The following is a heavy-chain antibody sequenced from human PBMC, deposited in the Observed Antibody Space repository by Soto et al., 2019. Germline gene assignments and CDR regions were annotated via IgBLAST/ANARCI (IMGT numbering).Heavy chain of an antibody. V-gene: IGHV4-34*01. CDR1: GGSFSDYY. J-gene: IGHJ5*02. Sequence: PSETLSLTCAVYGGSFSDYYWSWIRQPPGKGLGWMGEISHSGSTNYNRSLKSRVTISVDTSKKQSSLKLRSVTAADTAVCYCARGIGYCSSTSCSPNWFDPWGQGTLVTVSS. D-gene: IGHD2-2*03. CDR2: ISHSGST. CDR3: ARGIGYCSSTSCSPNWFDP.